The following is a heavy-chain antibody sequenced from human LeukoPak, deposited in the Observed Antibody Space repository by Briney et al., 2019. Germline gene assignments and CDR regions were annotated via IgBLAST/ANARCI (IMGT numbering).Heavy chain of an antibody. J-gene: IGHJ4*02. CDR3: ARALDYYYDSSGHIDY. CDR2: ISSSSSYI. Sequence: GGSLRLSCAASGFTFSSYRMNWVRQAPGKGLEWVSSISSSSSYIYYADSVKGRFTISRDNAKNSLNLQMNSLRAEDTAVYYCARALDYYYDSSGHIDYWGQGTLVTVSS. D-gene: IGHD3-22*01. V-gene: IGHV3-21*01. CDR1: GFTFSSYR.